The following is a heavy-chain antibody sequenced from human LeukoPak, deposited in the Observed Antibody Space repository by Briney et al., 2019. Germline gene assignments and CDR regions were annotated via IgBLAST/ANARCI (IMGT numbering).Heavy chain of an antibody. D-gene: IGHD3-10*01. V-gene: IGHV4-38-2*01. CDR2: IYTTGTT. CDR1: GYSISSGYY. CDR3: ARQGYTASYYFLDY. Sequence: SETLSLTCAVSGYSISSGYYWGWIRQPPGKGLEWIGRIYTTGTTNYNPSLKSRLTMSVDTSKNQFSLNLRSVIAADTAVYYCARQGYTASYYFLDYWSQGTLVTVSS. J-gene: IGHJ4*02.